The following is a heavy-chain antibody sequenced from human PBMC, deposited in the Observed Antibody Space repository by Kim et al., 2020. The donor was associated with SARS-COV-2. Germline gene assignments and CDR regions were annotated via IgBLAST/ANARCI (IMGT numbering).Heavy chain of an antibody. Sequence: GESLKISCKGSGYSFTSYWISWVRQMPGKGLEWMGRIDPSDSYTNYSPSFQGHVTISADKSISTAYLQWSSLKASDTAMYYCARLLASYGSGSYYNVGFDYWGQGTLVTVSS. CDR2: IDPSDSYT. J-gene: IGHJ4*02. D-gene: IGHD3-10*01. V-gene: IGHV5-10-1*01. CDR1: GYSFTSYW. CDR3: ARLLASYGSGSYYNVGFDY.